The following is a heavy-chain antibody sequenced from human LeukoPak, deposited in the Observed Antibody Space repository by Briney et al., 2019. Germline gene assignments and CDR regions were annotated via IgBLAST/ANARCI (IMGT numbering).Heavy chain of an antibody. V-gene: IGHV3-74*01. J-gene: IGHJ3*02. CDR3: ARDTGRENAFDI. CDR1: GFTFSSYW. Sequence: GGSLRLSCAASGFTFSSYWMHWVRHAPGKGLVWVSRINSDGSSTSYADSVKGRFTISRDNAKNTLYLQMNSLRAEDTAVYYCARDTGRENAFDIWGQGTMVTVSS. CDR2: INSDGSST. D-gene: IGHD1-26*01.